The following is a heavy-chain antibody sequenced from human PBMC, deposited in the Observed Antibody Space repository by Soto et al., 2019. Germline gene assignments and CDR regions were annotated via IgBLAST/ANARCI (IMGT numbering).Heavy chain of an antibody. Sequence: QVQLQQWGAGLLKPSETLSLTCAVYGGSFSGYYWSWIRQPPGKGLEWIGEINHSGSTNYNPSLKSRVTISVDTSKNQFSLKLSSVTAADTAVYYCARGGRWELPHRGGFDIWGQGTMVTVSS. CDR2: INHSGST. CDR3: ARGGRWELPHRGGFDI. V-gene: IGHV4-34*01. D-gene: IGHD1-26*01. J-gene: IGHJ3*02. CDR1: GGSFSGYY.